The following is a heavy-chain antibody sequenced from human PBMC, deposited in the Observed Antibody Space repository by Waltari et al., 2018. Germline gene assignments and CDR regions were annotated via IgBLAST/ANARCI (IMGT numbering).Heavy chain of an antibody. D-gene: IGHD2-2*01. V-gene: IGHV4-4*07. Sequence: QVQLQESGPGLVKPSETLSLTCTVSGGSISSYYWRWIRQPAGNGLEWIGRIYTRGSTNYNPSLKSRVTMSVDTSKNQFSLKLSSVTAADTAVYYCARGIVVVPAAEHYYYYYMDVWGKGTTVTISS. J-gene: IGHJ6*03. CDR2: IYTRGST. CDR1: GGSISSYY. CDR3: ARGIVVVPAAEHYYYYYMDV.